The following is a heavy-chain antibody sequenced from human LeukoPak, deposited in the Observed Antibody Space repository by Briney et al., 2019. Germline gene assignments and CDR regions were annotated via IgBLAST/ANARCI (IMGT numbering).Heavy chain of an antibody. J-gene: IGHJ4*02. V-gene: IGHV3-21*04. CDR2: ISSSSSYI. CDR1: GFTFSSYS. CDR3: ARARLDKLFDY. Sequence: GGSLRLSCAASGFTFSSYSMNWVRQAPGKGLEWVSSISSSSSYIYYADSVKGRFTISRDNAKNSLYLQMNSLRAEDTALYYCARARLDKLFDYWGQGTLVTVSS. D-gene: IGHD6-25*01.